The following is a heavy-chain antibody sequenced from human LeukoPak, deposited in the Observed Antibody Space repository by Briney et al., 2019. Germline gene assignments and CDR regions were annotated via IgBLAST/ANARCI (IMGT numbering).Heavy chain of an antibody. J-gene: IGHJ5*02. CDR2: INPTSGGT. CDR3: ARSRTFSGYAAFGP. Sequence: GASVKVSCKASGYSVSSFYLHWGRQVPGKDLEWMGWINPTSGGTFYLQKFQGRLAVSRDTSLGTVYMELSSLRYDDTAVYFCARSRTFSGYAAFGPWGQGTLVTVSS. D-gene: IGHD5-12*01. CDR1: GYSVSSFY. V-gene: IGHV1-2*02.